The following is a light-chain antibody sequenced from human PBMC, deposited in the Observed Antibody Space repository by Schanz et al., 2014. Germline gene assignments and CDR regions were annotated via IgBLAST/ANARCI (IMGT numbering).Light chain of an antibody. Sequence: QSALTQPASVSGSPGQSITISCTGTSSDVGSYKLVSWYRQHPGKAPKLMIYEGSKRPSGVSNRFSGSKSGNTASLTISGLQAEDEADYYCSSYTVTSTLVFGGGTKLTVL. CDR3: SSYTVTSTLV. CDR2: EGS. V-gene: IGLV2-14*02. CDR1: SSDVGSYKL. J-gene: IGLJ2*01.